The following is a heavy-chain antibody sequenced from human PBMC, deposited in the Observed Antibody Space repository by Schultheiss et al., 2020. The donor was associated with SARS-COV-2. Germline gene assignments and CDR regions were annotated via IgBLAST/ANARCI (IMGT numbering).Heavy chain of an antibody. J-gene: IGHJ4*02. CDR2: IYQDGSEK. V-gene: IGHV3-7*05. Sequence: GESLKISCAASGFTFSNYWMHWVRQVSGKGLEWVANIYQDGSEKYYADSVKGRFTVSRDNAKNSLYLQMSSLRADDTAVYYCASLSAWWGQGTLVTVSS. D-gene: IGHD3-16*02. CDR1: GFTFSNYW. CDR3: ASLSAW.